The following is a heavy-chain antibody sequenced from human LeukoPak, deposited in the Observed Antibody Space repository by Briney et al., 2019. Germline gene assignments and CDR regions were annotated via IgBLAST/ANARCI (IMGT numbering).Heavy chain of an antibody. Sequence: LETLSLTCTVSGGSISSYYWSWIRQPPGKGLEWIGYIYYSGSTNYNPSLKSRVTISVDTSKNQFSLKLSSVTAADTAVYYCARVPPYLYCSSTSCSLAFDYWGQGTLVTVSS. D-gene: IGHD2-2*01. CDR1: GGSISSYY. J-gene: IGHJ4*02. V-gene: IGHV4-59*12. CDR3: ARVPPYLYCSSTSCSLAFDY. CDR2: IYYSGST.